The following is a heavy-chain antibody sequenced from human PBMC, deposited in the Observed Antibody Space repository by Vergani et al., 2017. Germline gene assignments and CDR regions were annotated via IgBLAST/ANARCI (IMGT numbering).Heavy chain of an antibody. V-gene: IGHV3-21*06. CDR3: TKAGQYDSDNFHDS. D-gene: IGHD3-22*01. Sequence: EVQLVESGGGLVKPGGSLRLSCAASGFTFSSYSMNWVRQAPGKGLEWVSSISSGSSHIYYADSVKGRFTISRDNSQTTVFLQMNSLRADDSAVYYCTKAGQYDSDNFHDSWGQGALVTVAS. J-gene: IGHJ1*01. CDR2: ISSGSSHI. CDR1: GFTFSSYS.